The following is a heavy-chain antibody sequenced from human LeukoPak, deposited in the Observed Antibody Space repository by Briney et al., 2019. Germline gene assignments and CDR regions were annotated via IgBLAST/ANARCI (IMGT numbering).Heavy chain of an antibody. CDR2: ISYDGSNK. CDR3: ATDRGWLQFDY. Sequence: PGGSLRLSCAASGFTFSSYGMHWVRQAPGKGLEWVAVISYDGSNKYYADSVKGRFTISRDNAKNLLYLQMSSLRAEDTAVYYCATDRGWLQFDYWGQGTLVTVSS. CDR1: GFTFSSYG. D-gene: IGHD5-24*01. V-gene: IGHV3-30*03. J-gene: IGHJ4*02.